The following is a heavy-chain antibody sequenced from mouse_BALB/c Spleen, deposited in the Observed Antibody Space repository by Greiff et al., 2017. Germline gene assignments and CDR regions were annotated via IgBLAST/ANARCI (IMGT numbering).Heavy chain of an antibody. Sequence: DVMLVESGGGLVKPGGSLKLSCAASGFTFSDYYMYWVRQTPEKRLEWVATISDGGSYTYYPDSVKGRFTISRDNAKNNLYLQMSSLKSEDTAMYYCARDLGGKDYWGQGTTLTVSS. J-gene: IGHJ2*01. CDR3: ARDLGGKDY. D-gene: IGHD2-1*01. V-gene: IGHV5-4*02. CDR2: ISDGGSYT. CDR1: GFTFSDYY.